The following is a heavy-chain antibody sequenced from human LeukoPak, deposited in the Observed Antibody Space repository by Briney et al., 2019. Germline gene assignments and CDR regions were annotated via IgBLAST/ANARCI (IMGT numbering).Heavy chain of an antibody. D-gene: IGHD4-23*01. CDR2: ISSSSSYI. Sequence: GGSLRLSCAASGFTFSSYSMNWVRQAPGKGLEWVSSISSSSSYIYYADSVKGRFTISRDNAKNSYYLEMNSLVAEDTAVYYCARDPITVVGGGSFDYWGQGILVTVSS. J-gene: IGHJ4*02. CDR3: ARDPITVVGGGSFDY. CDR1: GFTFSSYS. V-gene: IGHV3-21*01.